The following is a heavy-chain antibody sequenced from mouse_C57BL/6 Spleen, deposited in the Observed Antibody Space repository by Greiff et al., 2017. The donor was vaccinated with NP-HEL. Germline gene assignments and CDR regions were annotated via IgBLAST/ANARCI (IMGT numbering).Heavy chain of an antibody. D-gene: IGHD4-1*01. CDR1: GYTFTSYG. V-gene: IGHV1-81*01. CDR3: SAGTYWYFDV. CDR2: IYPRSGNT. Sequence: VQVVESGAELARPGASVKLSCKASGYTFTSYGISWVKQRTGQGLEWIGEIYPRSGNTYYNEKFKGKATLTADKSSSTAYMELRSLTSEDSAVYFCSAGTYWYFDVWGTGTTVTVSS. J-gene: IGHJ1*03.